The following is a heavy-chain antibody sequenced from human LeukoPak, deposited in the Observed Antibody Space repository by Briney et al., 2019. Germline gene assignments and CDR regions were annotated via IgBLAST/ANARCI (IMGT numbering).Heavy chain of an antibody. Sequence: ASVKVSCKASGYTFTDFYMHWVRQAPGQGLEWMAWINPNSGGTHYAQKFQGRVTMTRDTSISTAYMELSRLRSDDTAVYYCARDVDWNYSFDYWGQGTLVTVSS. CDR3: ARDVDWNYSFDY. V-gene: IGHV1-2*02. J-gene: IGHJ4*02. CDR1: GYTFTDFY. CDR2: INPNSGGT. D-gene: IGHD1-7*01.